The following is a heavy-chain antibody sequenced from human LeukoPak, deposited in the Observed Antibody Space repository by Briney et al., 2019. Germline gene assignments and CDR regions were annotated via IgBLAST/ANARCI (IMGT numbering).Heavy chain of an antibody. Sequence: SVKVSCTASGGTFSSYSISWVRQAPGQGLEWMGGIIPIFDTADYAQKFQGRVTITADESTSTAYMELSSLRSEDTAVFYCARISLGAIWGYYYGMDVWGQGTTVTVSS. J-gene: IGHJ6*02. CDR3: ARISLGAIWGYYYGMDV. V-gene: IGHV1-69*13. CDR2: IIPIFDTA. CDR1: GGTFSSYS. D-gene: IGHD1-26*01.